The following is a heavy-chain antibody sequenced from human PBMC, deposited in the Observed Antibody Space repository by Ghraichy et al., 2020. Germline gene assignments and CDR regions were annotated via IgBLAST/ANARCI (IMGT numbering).Heavy chain of an antibody. V-gene: IGHV3-23*01. CDR2: ISGSGAST. CDR1: GFTFSSYA. D-gene: IGHD4-11*01. Sequence: GGSLRLSCAASGFTFSSYAMSWVRQAPGKGLEWVSVISGSGASTSYADSVKGRFTVSRDNSKNTLYLQMNSLRAEDTAVYYCAKVATVNYYYGMDVWGQGTTVTVSS. J-gene: IGHJ6*02. CDR3: AKVATVNYYYGMDV.